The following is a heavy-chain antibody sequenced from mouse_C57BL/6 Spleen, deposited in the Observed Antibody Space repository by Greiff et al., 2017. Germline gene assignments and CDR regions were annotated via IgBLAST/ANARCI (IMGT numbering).Heavy chain of an antibody. J-gene: IGHJ1*03. Sequence: EVQLMESEGGLVQPGSSMKLSCTASGFTFSDYYMAWVRQVPEKGLEWVANINYDGSSTYYLDSLKSRFIISRDNAKNILYLQMSSLKSEDTATYYCARDLIDPSYSNYWYFDVWGTGTTVTVSS. CDR3: ARDLIDPSYSNYWYFDV. D-gene: IGHD2-5*01. V-gene: IGHV5-16*01. CDR1: GFTFSDYY. CDR2: INYDGSST.